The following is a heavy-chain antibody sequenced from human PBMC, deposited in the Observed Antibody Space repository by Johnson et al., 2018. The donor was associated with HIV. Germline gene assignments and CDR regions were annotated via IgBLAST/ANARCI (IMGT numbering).Heavy chain of an antibody. D-gene: IGHD3-22*01. J-gene: IGHJ3*02. CDR2: ISYDGSNQ. V-gene: IGHV3-30-3*01. Sequence: QMLLVESGGGLVQPGRSLRLSCAASGFRFSTYALHWVRQTPGKGLEWVALISYDGSNQYYADSVKGRFTISRDNSENTLYLQMNSLRTEDTALYYCASKDSTYYYADFNIWGQGTMVTVSS. CDR3: ASKDSTYYYADFNI. CDR1: GFRFSTYA.